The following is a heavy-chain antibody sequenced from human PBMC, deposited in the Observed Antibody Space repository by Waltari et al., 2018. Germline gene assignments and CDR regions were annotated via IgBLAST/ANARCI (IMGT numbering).Heavy chain of an antibody. D-gene: IGHD6-13*01. CDR1: GFTFSSYA. Sequence: QVQLVESGGGVVQPGRSLRLSCAASGFTFSSYAMPWFRQAPGKGLEWVAVISYDGSNKYYADSVKGRFTISRDNSKNTLYLQMNSLRAEDTAVYYCARDLDSSSLVFYVGTTPDYWGQGTLVTVSS. J-gene: IGHJ4*02. V-gene: IGHV3-30-3*01. CDR3: ARDLDSSSLVFYVGTTPDY. CDR2: ISYDGSNK.